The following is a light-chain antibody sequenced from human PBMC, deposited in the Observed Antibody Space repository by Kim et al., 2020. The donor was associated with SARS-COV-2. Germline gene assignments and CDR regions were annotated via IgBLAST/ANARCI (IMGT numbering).Light chain of an antibody. V-gene: IGLV1-40*01. CDR3: QSFDTSLKTVI. Sequence: QGVTISCTGSSSNIGAHYYVHWYQFLPGTAPKLLIHGNNNRPSWVPDRFSGSKSDTSASLAITGLQAEDEADYYCQSFDTSLKTVIFGGGTQLTVL. CDR1: SSNIGAHYY. CDR2: GNN. J-gene: IGLJ2*01.